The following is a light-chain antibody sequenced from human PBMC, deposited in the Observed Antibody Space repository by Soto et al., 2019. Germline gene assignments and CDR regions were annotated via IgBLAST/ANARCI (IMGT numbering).Light chain of an antibody. Sequence: DIQMTQSPSTLSASVGDRVTITCRVSQSIRGWLAWYQRKPGEAPKLLIYQTSSLHSGDPSRFSGSESGTEFTLTISSLQPDDFATYYCQQYNSYPWTFGLGTKVEIK. V-gene: IGKV1-5*03. J-gene: IGKJ1*01. CDR3: QQYNSYPWT. CDR1: QSIRGW. CDR2: QTS.